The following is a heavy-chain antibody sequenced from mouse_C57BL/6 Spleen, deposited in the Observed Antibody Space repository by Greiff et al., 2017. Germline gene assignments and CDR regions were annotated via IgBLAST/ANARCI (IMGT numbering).Heavy chain of an antibody. V-gene: IGHV1-26*01. CDR2: INPNNGGT. J-gene: IGHJ2*01. CDR1: GYTFTDYY. Sequence: VQLQQSGPELVKPGASVKISCKASGYTFTDYYMNWVKQSHGKSLEWIGDINPNNGGTSYNQKFKGKATLTVDKSSSTAYMELRSLTSEDSAVYYCARRWLSLDYWGQGTTLTVSS. CDR3: ARRWLSLDY. D-gene: IGHD2-3*01.